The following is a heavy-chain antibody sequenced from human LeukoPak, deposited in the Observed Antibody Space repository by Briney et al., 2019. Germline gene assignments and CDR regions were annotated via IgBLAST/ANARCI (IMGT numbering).Heavy chain of an antibody. CDR3: ARDVGGGDTFDY. Sequence: GGSLRLSCAASGFTFSWFGMHWVRQAPGKGLEWVAFVRTDGSIQYYADSVKGRFTISRDNSKNSLFLQMNSLRAEDTAVYFCARDVGGGDTFDYWGQGTLVTVSS. CDR2: VRTDGSIQ. V-gene: IGHV3-30*02. J-gene: IGHJ4*02. CDR1: GFTFSWFG. D-gene: IGHD2-21*02.